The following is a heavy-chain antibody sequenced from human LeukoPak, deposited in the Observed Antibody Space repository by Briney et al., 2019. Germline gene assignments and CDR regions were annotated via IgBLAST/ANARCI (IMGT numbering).Heavy chain of an antibody. Sequence: GGSLRLSCAASGFTFHISSMTWASQPPAKGLEWVSSISISSTYIYYADSVKGRFTISRDNAMNSLYLQMNILRGEDTAVYDCARPSNRSTSYCFYYYGMDVWGQGTTVTVSS. V-gene: IGHV3-21*01. CDR2: ISISSTYI. CDR1: GFTFHISS. D-gene: IGHD1-14*01. J-gene: IGHJ6*02. CDR3: ARPSNRSTSYCFYYYGMDV.